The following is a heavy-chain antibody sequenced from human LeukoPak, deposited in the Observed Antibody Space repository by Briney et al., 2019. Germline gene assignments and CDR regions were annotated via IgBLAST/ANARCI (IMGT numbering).Heavy chain of an antibody. CDR1: GYTFIGYY. J-gene: IGHJ4*02. CDR3: AREFGGYYVYFDY. V-gene: IGHV1-2*02. Sequence: ASVKVSCKASGYTFIGYYMHWVRQAPGQGLEWMGWINPNSGGTNYAQKFQGRVTMTRDTSISTAYMELSRLRSDDTAVYYCAREFGGYYVYFDYWGQGTLVTVSS. CDR2: INPNSGGT. D-gene: IGHD3-22*01.